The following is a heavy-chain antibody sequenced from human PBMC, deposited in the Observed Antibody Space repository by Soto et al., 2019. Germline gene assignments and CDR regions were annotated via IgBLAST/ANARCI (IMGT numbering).Heavy chain of an antibody. CDR2: MNPNSGNT. J-gene: IGHJ6*03. V-gene: IGHV1-8*01. D-gene: IGHD3-3*01. CDR3: AERAAFWSGYPDYYYYYYIDV. Sequence: ASVKVSCKASGYTFTSYDINWVRQATGQGLEWMGWMNPNSGNTGYAQKFQGRVTMTRNTSISTAYMELSSLRSEDTAVYYCAERAAFWSGYPDYYYYYYIDVWGKGTTVTVSS. CDR1: GYTFTSYD.